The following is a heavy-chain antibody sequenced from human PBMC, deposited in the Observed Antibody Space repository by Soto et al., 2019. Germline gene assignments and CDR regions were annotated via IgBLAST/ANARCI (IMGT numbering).Heavy chain of an antibody. CDR1: GFTFSDYY. CDR2: ISSSSSYT. D-gene: IGHD5-12*01. Sequence: QVQLVESGGGLVKPGGSLRLSCAASGFTFSDYYMSWIRQAPGKGLEWVSYISSSSSYTNYADSVKGRFTISRDNAKNSLYLQMNSLRAEDTAVYYCARDYGGYDTLVIGGACDIWGHGTIVTVAS. J-gene: IGHJ3*02. V-gene: IGHV3-11*06. CDR3: ARDYGGYDTLVIGGACDI.